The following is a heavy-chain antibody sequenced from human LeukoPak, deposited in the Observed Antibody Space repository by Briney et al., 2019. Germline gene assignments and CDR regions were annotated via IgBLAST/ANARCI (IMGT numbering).Heavy chain of an antibody. CDR3: ARSAYYYYMDV. D-gene: IGHD2-15*01. CDR1: GYTFTGYY. V-gene: IGHV1-2*02. Sequence: ASVKVSCKASGYTFTGYYMHWVRQAPGQGLEWMGWINPNSGGTSYAQKFQGRVTMTRDTSTSTVYMELSSLRSEDTAVYYCARSAYYYYMDVWGKGTTVTVSS. CDR2: INPNSGGT. J-gene: IGHJ6*03.